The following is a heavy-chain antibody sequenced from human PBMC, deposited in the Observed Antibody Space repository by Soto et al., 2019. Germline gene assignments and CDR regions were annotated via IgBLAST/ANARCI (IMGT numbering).Heavy chain of an antibody. CDR2: IYYSGST. CDR1: VGSISSYY. D-gene: IGHD2-21*02. CDR3: ARFPGLAYCGGDCYDNWFDP. Sequence: ESLSLTGTVSVGSISSYYWSWIRQPPGKGLARIGYIYYSGSTNYNPSLKSRVTISVDTSKNQFSLKLSSVTAADTAVYYCARFPGLAYCGGDCYDNWFDPWGQGTLVTVSS. V-gene: IGHV4-59*01. J-gene: IGHJ5*02.